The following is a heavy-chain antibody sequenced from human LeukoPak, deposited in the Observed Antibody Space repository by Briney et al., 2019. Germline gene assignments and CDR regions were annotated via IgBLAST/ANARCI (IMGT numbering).Heavy chain of an antibody. Sequence: PSETLSLTCTVSGGSIRTYYWSWIRQPPGKGLEWIGYIYTSGSTNYNPSLKSRVTMSLDTSENQFSLKLSSVTAADTAVYYCARGDFYRYYLDYWGQGTLVTVSS. J-gene: IGHJ4*02. CDR3: ARGDFYRYYLDY. CDR1: GGSIRTYY. CDR2: IYTSGST. D-gene: IGHD2/OR15-2a*01. V-gene: IGHV4-4*09.